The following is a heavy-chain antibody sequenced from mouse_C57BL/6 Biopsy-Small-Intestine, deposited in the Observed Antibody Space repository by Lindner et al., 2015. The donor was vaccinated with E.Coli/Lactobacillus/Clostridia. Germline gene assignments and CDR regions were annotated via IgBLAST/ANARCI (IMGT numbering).Heavy chain of an antibody. D-gene: IGHD2-4*01. V-gene: IGHV1-20*01. CDR3: ARRPYDYGVLDY. CDR1: GYSFTGYF. Sequence: VQLQESGPELVKPGDSVKISCKASGYSFTGYFMNWVMQSHGKSLEWIGRINPYNGDTLYNQKFQGKASLTADKSSNTAHMEFRSLTSEDSAVYYCARRPYDYGVLDYWGQGTSVTVSS. CDR2: INPYNGDT. J-gene: IGHJ4*01.